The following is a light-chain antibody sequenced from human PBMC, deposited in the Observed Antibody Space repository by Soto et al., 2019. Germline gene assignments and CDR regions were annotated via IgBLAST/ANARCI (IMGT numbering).Light chain of an antibody. J-gene: IGKJ1*01. CDR3: QQYGSLSWT. Sequence: IVLSQSPGTLSLSPGERATLSCRASQSVSSSYLAWYQQKPGQAPRIIIFGASGRATGIPDRFSGSGSGTDFTLTIIRLEPEDFVVYYCQQYGSLSWTFGQGTKVDIK. CDR1: QSVSSSY. CDR2: GAS. V-gene: IGKV3-20*01.